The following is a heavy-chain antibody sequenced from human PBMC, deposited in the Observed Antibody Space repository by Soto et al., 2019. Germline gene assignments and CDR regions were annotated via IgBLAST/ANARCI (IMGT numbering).Heavy chain of an antibody. CDR3: AINAFNYYDSSGYPTGVWFDP. V-gene: IGHV1-3*01. Sequence: ASVKVSCMASGYTFTSYAMPWVRQAPGQRLEWMGWINAGNGNTKYSQKFQGRVTITRDTSASTAYMELSSLRSEDTAVYYCAINAFNYYDSSGYPTGVWFDPWGQGTLVTVSS. CDR1: GYTFTSYA. J-gene: IGHJ5*02. CDR2: INAGNGNT. D-gene: IGHD3-22*01.